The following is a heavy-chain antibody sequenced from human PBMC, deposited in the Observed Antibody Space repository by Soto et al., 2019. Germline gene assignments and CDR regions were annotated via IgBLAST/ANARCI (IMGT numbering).Heavy chain of an antibody. D-gene: IGHD2-15*01. CDR2: ISYSGSP. V-gene: IGHV4-31*03. Sequence: QVQLQESGPGLVKPSQTLSLTCTVSGGSISGGDFYWSWIRQYPGKRLEWIGYISYSGSPHYNPSLMSRVAILRDTPKNQFSLRVISVTAADTAVYYCARDDGGKSDYWGQGILVTVSS. CDR3: ARDDGGKSDY. J-gene: IGHJ4*02. CDR1: GGSISGGDFY.